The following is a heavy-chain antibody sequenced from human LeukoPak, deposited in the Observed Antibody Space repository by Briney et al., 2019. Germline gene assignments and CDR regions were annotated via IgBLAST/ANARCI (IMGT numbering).Heavy chain of an antibody. CDR3: AKDRANWAIDD. CDR1: GFTFSSYA. V-gene: IGHV3-23*01. Sequence: GGSLRLSCAASGFTFSSYAMSWVRQAPGEGLEWVSVVSNSGGGTYYADSVKGRFTISRDNSKNTLYLQMNSLRAEDTAVYYCAKDRANWAIDDWGQGTQVTVSS. J-gene: IGHJ4*02. CDR2: VSNSGGGT. D-gene: IGHD3-16*01.